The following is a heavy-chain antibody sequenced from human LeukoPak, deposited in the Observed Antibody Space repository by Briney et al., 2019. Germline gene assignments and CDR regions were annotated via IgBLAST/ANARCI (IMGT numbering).Heavy chain of an antibody. J-gene: IGHJ4*02. CDR2: INHSGST. CDR3: ARGGRGLRQFDY. CDR1: GGSFSGYY. V-gene: IGHV4-34*01. D-gene: IGHD4-17*01. Sequence: SETLSLTCAVYGGSFSGYYWSWIRQPPGKGLEWIGEINHSGSTNYNPSLKSRVTISVDTSKNQFALKLSSVTAADTAVYYCARGGRGLRQFDYWGQGTLVTVSS.